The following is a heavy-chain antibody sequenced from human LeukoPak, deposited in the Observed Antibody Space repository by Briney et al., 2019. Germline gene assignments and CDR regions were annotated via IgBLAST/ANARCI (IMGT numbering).Heavy chain of an antibody. V-gene: IGHV3-21*01. CDR2: ISSSSSYI. D-gene: IGHD3-22*01. J-gene: IGHJ4*02. CDR3: ARDQGYYYDSSAYYYGADS. Sequence: GGSLRLSCAASGFTFSTYSMNWVRQAPGKGLEWVSSISSSSSYIFYADSVKGRFTIFRDNAKNSLYLQMNSLRAEDTAVYYCARDQGYYYDSSAYYYGADSWGRGTLVTVSS. CDR1: GFTFSTYS.